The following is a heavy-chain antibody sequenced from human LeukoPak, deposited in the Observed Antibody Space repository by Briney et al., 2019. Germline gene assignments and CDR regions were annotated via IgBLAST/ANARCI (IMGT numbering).Heavy chain of an antibody. Sequence: ASVKVSCKASGYPFTCHHMHWVRQAPGQGLEWMGWINPKSGGTNYAQKFQGRVTMTRDTSISTGYMELSRLTSDDTAVYFCARHTSTHLDSWGQGTLVTVSS. V-gene: IGHV1-2*02. CDR2: INPKSGGT. CDR1: GYPFTCHH. D-gene: IGHD2-2*01. CDR3: ARHTSTHLDS. J-gene: IGHJ4*02.